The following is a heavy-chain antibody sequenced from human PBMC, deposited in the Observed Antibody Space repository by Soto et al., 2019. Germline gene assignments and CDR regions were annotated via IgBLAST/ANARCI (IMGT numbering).Heavy chain of an antibody. CDR2: IHSSGTT. Sequence: LSLTCTVSSGSIHSFYWAWMRQPVGKGLEWIGRIHSSGTTNYNPSLSSRVTMSVDPSKNQFSLRLTSVTAADTAVYYCARDRIIGTSYSDYWGQGILVTVSS. CDR1: SGSIHSFY. CDR3: ARDRIIGTSYSDY. D-gene: IGHD1-7*01. J-gene: IGHJ4*02. V-gene: IGHV4-4*07.